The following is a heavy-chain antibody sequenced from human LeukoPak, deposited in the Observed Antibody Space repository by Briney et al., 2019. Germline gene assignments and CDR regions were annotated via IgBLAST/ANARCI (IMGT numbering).Heavy chain of an antibody. D-gene: IGHD3-10*01. J-gene: IGHJ4*02. CDR2: IIPYFGTS. CDR1: GVTFSRLV. CDR3: TRDAGDYGGSGSYPDY. Sequence: SVKVSCTASGVTFSRLVISWVRQAPGQGLEWMGQIIPYFGTSNYAQNFQGRVTLTADEATNTAYMELNRLRSDDTAVYYCTRDAGDYGGSGSYPDYWGQGTLVTVSS. V-gene: IGHV1-69*13.